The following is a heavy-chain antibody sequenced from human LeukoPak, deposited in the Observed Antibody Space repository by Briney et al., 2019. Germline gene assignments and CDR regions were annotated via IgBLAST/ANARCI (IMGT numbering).Heavy chain of an antibody. CDR2: AYYSGST. Sequence: SETLSLTCTVSDVSVTTRDSYWGWIRQPPGKGLEWIGSAYYSGSTYSNPSLKSRLSISVDTSKNQFSLRLTSVTAADTAVYYCVRDSPYSSGWYRFFDLWGRGTLVTVTS. J-gene: IGHJ2*01. D-gene: IGHD6-19*01. V-gene: IGHV4-39*07. CDR1: DVSVTTRDSY. CDR3: VRDSPYSSGWYRFFDL.